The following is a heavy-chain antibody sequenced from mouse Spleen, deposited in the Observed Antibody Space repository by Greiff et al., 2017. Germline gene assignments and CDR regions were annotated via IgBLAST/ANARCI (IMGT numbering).Heavy chain of an antibody. CDR2: IYPGGGYT. V-gene: IGHV1-63*01. Sequence: VQLQQSGTELVRPGTSVKMSCKASGYTFTNYWIGWAKQRPGHGLEWIGDIYPGGGYTNYNEKFKGKATLTADKSSSTAYMQFSRLTSEDSAIYYCARADYDGTWFAYWGQGTLVTVSA. CDR3: ARADYDGTWFAY. CDR1: GYTFTNYW. D-gene: IGHD2-4*01. J-gene: IGHJ3*01.